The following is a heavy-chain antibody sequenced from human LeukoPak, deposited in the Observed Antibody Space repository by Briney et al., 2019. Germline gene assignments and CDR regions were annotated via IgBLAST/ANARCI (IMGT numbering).Heavy chain of an antibody. CDR1: GFTFSSYA. CDR3: TKACDYHSHYYFDY. J-gene: IGHJ4*02. Sequence: PGGSLRLSCAASGFTFSSYAMSWVRQAPGKGLEWVSAISGSGGSTYYADSVKGRFTISRDNSKNTLYLQMNSLRAEDTAVYYCTKACDYHSHYYFDYWGQGTLVSVSS. CDR2: ISGSGGST. D-gene: IGHD4-17*01. V-gene: IGHV3-23*01.